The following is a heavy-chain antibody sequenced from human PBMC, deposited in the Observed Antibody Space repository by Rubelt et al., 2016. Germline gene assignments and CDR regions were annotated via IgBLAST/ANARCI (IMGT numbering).Heavy chain of an antibody. CDR2: ISYDGSKK. J-gene: IGHJ4*02. Sequence: GFTFSSYALHWVRQAPGKGLEWLAVISYDGSKKLYADSVRGRITISRDNSKNTLYLQMNSLRAEDTAVYYCAKVTGVTANGSFDYWGQGTLVTVSS. D-gene: IGHD5-18*01. CDR1: GFTFSSYA. CDR3: AKVTGVTANGSFDY. V-gene: IGHV3-30*04.